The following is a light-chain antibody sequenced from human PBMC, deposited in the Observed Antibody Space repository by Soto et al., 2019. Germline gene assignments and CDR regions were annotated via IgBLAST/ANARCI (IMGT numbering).Light chain of an antibody. CDR3: QQRSNLPLT. Sequence: EIVLTQSPATLSLSPGESATLSCRASQSVSSYLAWYQQKPGQAPRLLIYDASNRATGIPARCSGSGSGTDFTLTFSSLEPEDFALYYCQQRSNLPLTFGGGTKVEIK. J-gene: IGKJ4*01. CDR2: DAS. CDR1: QSVSSY. V-gene: IGKV3-11*01.